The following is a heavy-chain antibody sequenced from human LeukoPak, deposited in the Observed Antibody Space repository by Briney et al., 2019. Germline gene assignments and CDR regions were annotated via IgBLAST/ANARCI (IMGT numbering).Heavy chain of an antibody. CDR3: TRDSGTTGAVKFDP. CDR1: GGSISSYY. Sequence: PWETLSLTCTVSGGSISSYYWSWIRQPAGKGLEWIGRIYGTGTITYNPSLQSRVTMSVDTSKNEFSLKMRSVTAADTAVYYCTRDSGTTGAVKFDPWGQGTLVAVSS. V-gene: IGHV4-4*07. J-gene: IGHJ5*02. D-gene: IGHD3-10*01. CDR2: IYGTGTI.